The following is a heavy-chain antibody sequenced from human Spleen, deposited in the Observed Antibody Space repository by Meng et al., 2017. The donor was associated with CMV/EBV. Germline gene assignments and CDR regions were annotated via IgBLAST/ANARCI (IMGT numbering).Heavy chain of an antibody. J-gene: IGHJ5*02. D-gene: IGHD3-22*01. CDR1: GFTFPDAW. V-gene: IGHV3-15*01. CDR2: IKSKTDGGTT. CDR3: TRDPYYDSRFDA. Sequence: SGFTFPDAWMRWVRQAPGKGLEWVGRIKSKTDGGTTDYAAPVNGRFTISRDDSKNTLYLQMNSLKTEDTAVYYCTRDPYYDSRFDAWGQGTLVTVSS.